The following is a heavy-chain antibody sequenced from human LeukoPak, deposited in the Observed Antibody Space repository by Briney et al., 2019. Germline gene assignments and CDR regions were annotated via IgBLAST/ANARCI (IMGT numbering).Heavy chain of an antibody. V-gene: IGHV5-51*01. Sequence: GESLKISCKGSGYSFTSYWIGWVRQMPGKGLEWKGIIYPGDSDTRYSPSFQGQVTISADKSISTAYLQWSSLKASDTAMYYCARLSGYDYYYYYYMDVWGRGTTVTVSS. CDR1: GYSFTSYW. CDR3: ARLSGYDYYYYYYMDV. J-gene: IGHJ6*03. D-gene: IGHD1-1*01. CDR2: IYPGDSDT.